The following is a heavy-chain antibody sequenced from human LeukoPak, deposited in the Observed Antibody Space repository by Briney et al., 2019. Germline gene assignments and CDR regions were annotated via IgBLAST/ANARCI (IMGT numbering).Heavy chain of an antibody. V-gene: IGHV4-34*01. J-gene: IGHJ5*02. CDR1: GGSFSGYY. Sequence: SETLSLTCAVYGGSFSGYYWSWIRQPPGKGLEWIGEINHSGSTNYNPSLKSRVTISVDTSKNQFSLKLSSVTAADTAVYYCASSAAGWFDPWGQGTLVTVSS. D-gene: IGHD6-25*01. CDR3: ASSAAGWFDP. CDR2: INHSGST.